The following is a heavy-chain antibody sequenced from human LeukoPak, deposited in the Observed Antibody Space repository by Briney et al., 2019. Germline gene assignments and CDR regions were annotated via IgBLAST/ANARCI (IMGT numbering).Heavy chain of an antibody. D-gene: IGHD3-22*01. CDR2: IYPGDSDT. CDR1: GYIFTSYW. CDR3: ARGYYYDSSGYPDY. J-gene: IGHJ4*02. V-gene: IGHV5-51*01. Sequence: GESLKISCEGSGYIFTSYWIGWVRPMPGKGLEWMGIIYPGDSDTRYSPSFQGQVTISADKSISTAYLQWSSLKASDTAVYYCARGYYYDSSGYPDYWGQGTLVTVSS.